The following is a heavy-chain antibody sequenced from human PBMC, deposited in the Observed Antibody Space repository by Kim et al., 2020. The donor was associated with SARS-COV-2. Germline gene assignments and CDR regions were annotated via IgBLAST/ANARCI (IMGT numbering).Heavy chain of an antibody. V-gene: IGHV4-34*01. CDR3: ARVPQRIAAAFDY. J-gene: IGHJ4*02. Sequence: TSHKRRVTRSVDTSKKQFSRKLSSVTAADTAVYYCARVPQRIAAAFDYWGQGTLVTVSS. D-gene: IGHD6-13*01.